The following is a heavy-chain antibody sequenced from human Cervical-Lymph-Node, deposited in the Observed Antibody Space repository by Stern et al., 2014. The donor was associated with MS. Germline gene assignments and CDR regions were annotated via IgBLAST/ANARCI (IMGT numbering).Heavy chain of an antibody. Sequence: MQLVESGGGVVHPGRSLRLSCEASGFTFSDFGMYWVRQAPGKGPEWVAVISYDGGHTDYADSVKGRFTISRDNSKNTLYVQMNSLRADDTAVYYGAKDPQRGVVPAAIHYWGQGTLVTVSS. D-gene: IGHD2-2*02. J-gene: IGHJ4*02. CDR2: ISYDGGHT. CDR1: GFTFSDFG. V-gene: IGHV3-30*18. CDR3: AKDPQRGVVPAAIHY.